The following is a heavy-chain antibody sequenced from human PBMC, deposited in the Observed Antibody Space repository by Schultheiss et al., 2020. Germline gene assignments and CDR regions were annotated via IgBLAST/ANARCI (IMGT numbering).Heavy chain of an antibody. D-gene: IGHD3-10*01. V-gene: IGHV3-66*01. J-gene: IGHJ5*02. Sequence: GGSLRLSCAASGFTVSSNYMSWVRQAPGKGLEWVSVIYSGGRTHYTDSVKGRCTISRDNTKNTLYLQMNSLRTEDTAVYYYARGGFNWFDPWGQGTLVTVAS. CDR3: ARGGFNWFDP. CDR2: IYSGGRT. CDR1: GFTVSSNY.